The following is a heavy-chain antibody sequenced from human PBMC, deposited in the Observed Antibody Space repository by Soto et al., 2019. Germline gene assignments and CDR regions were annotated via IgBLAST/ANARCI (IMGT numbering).Heavy chain of an antibody. Sequence: PSETLSLTCTVSGGSISSYYWSWIRQPPGKGLEWIGYIYYSGSTNYNPSLKSRVTISVDTSKNQFSLKLSSVTAADTAVYYCARGPYCSGGSCSALRVYYYMDVWGKGATVTVSS. CDR1: GGSISSYY. CDR2: IYYSGST. CDR3: ARGPYCSGGSCSALRVYYYMDV. J-gene: IGHJ6*03. V-gene: IGHV4-59*01. D-gene: IGHD2-15*01.